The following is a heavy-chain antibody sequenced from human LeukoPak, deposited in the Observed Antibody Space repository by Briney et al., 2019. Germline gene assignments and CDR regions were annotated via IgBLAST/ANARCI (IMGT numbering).Heavy chain of an antibody. CDR3: PRSYSGYDHNFDY. Sequence: QPGGSLRLSCAASGFTFSSYWMHWVRQAPGKGLVWVSRINSDESSTSYADSVKGRFTISRDNAKNTLYLQMNSLRAEDTAVYYCPRSYSGYDHNFDYWGQGPRAPVSS. J-gene: IGHJ4*02. CDR1: GFTFSSYW. V-gene: IGHV3-74*01. CDR2: INSDESST. D-gene: IGHD5-12*01.